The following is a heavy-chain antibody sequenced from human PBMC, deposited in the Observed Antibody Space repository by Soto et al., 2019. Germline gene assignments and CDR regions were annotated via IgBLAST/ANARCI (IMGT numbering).Heavy chain of an antibody. J-gene: IGHJ4*02. CDR1: GYTFTSYG. D-gene: IGHD2-2*01. V-gene: IGHV1-18*01. Sequence: GASVKVSCKASGYTFTSYGISWVRQAPGQGLEWMGWISAYNGNTNYAQKLQGRVTMTTDTSTSTAYMELRSLRSDDTAVYYCARAPLYCISTSCYDFDYWGQGTLVTVSS. CDR2: ISAYNGNT. CDR3: ARAPLYCISTSCYDFDY.